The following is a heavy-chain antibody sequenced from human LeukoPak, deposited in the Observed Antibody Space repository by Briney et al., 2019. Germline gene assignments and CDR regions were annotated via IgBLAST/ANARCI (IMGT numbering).Heavy chain of an antibody. CDR1: GFTLSSYS. D-gene: IGHD3-22*01. CDR2: ISSSSYI. CDR3: ASSRYYFDSSGYYPDY. J-gene: IGHJ4*02. Sequence: KAGGSLRLSCAASGFTLSSYSMNWVHQAPGKGLEWVSSISSSSYIQYADSVKGRFTISRDNAANSLYLQMNSLTAEDTAVYYCASSRYYFDSSGYYPDYWGQGTLVTVSS. V-gene: IGHV3-21*01.